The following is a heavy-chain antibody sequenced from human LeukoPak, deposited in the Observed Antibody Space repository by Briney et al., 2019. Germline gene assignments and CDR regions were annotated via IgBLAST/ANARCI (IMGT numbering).Heavy chain of an antibody. CDR3: ARGEYDILTGYYLFDY. V-gene: IGHV4-34*01. CDR2: INHSGST. J-gene: IGHJ4*02. Sequence: PSDTLSLTCAVYGGSFSGYYWSWIRQPPGKGLEWIGEINHSGSTNYNPSLKSRVTISVDTSKNQFSLKLSSVTAADTAVYYCARGEYDILTGYYLFDYWGQGTLVTVSS. CDR1: GGSFSGYY. D-gene: IGHD3-9*01.